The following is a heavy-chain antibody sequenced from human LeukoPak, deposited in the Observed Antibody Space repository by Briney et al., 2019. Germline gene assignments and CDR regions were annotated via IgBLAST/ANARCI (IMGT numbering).Heavy chain of an antibody. CDR1: GYTFTDYY. CDR3: AAGVVIPNY. J-gene: IGHJ4*02. D-gene: IGHD3-3*01. CDR2: VDPEDGET. Sequence: ASVKVSCKVSGYTFTDYYMHWVQQAPGKGLEWMGLVDPEDGETIYAEKFQGRVTITADTSTDTAYMVLSSLRSEDTAVYYCAAGVVIPNYWGQGTLVTVSS. V-gene: IGHV1-69-2*01.